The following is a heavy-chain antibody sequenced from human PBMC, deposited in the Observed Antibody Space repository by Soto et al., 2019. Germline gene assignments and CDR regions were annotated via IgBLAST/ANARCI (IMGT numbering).Heavy chain of an antibody. CDR3: ARSIYYYGSGSPHYFDY. J-gene: IGHJ4*02. Sequence: SETLSLTCTVSGGSISSSSYYWGWIRQPPGKGLEWIGSIYYSGSTYYNPSLKSRVTISVDTSKNQFSLKLSFVTAADTAVYYCARSIYYYGSGSPHYFDYWGQGTLVTVSS. D-gene: IGHD3-10*01. CDR1: GGSISSSSYY. CDR2: IYYSGST. V-gene: IGHV4-39*01.